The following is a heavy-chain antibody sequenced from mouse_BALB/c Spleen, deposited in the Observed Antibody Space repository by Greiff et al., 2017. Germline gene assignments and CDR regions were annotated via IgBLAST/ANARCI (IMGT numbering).Heavy chain of an antibody. CDR1: GYAFTNYL. D-gene: IGHD2-4*01. V-gene: IGHV1-54*01. CDR3: ARKGDYDAMDY. Sequence: VKLQESGAELVRPGTSVKVSCKASGYAFTNYLIEWVKQRPGQGLEWIGVINPGSGGTNYNEKFKGKATLTADKSSSTAYMQLSSLTSDDSAVYVCARKGDYDAMDYWGQGTSVTVSS. CDR2: INPGSGGT. J-gene: IGHJ4*01.